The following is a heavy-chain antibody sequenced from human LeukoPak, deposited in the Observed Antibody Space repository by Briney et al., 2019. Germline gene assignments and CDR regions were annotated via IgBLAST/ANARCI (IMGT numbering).Heavy chain of an antibody. J-gene: IGHJ4*02. D-gene: IGHD3-10*01. Sequence: GASVKVSCKASGGTFSSYAISWVRQAPGQGLEWMGGIIPIFGTANYAQKFQGRVTITADKSTSTAYMELSSLRSEDTAVYYCAGRRNYYGSGSHFDYWGQGTLVTVS. V-gene: IGHV1-69*06. CDR3: AGRRNYYGSGSHFDY. CDR1: GGTFSSYA. CDR2: IIPIFGTA.